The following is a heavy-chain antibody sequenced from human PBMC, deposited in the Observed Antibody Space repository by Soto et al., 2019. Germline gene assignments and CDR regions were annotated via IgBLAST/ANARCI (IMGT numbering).Heavy chain of an antibody. CDR3: ARDPNGWVNTTMDY. CDR1: GYTFTGYF. D-gene: IGHD5-18*01. V-gene: IGHV1-2*02. Sequence: QVQLAQSGAELKKPGASVKVSCKASGYTFTGYFIHWVRQAPGQGLEWMGWINPNTGGTKYAQKLQGRVTMTRDTYIRTAYMELNRLTSDDTAVYYCARDPNGWVNTTMDYWGQGTLVTVSS. J-gene: IGHJ4*02. CDR2: INPNTGGT.